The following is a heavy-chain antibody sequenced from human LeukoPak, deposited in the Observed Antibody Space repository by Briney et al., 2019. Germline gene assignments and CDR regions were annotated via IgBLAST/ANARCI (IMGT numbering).Heavy chain of an antibody. J-gene: IGHJ4*02. D-gene: IGHD3-22*01. CDR3: AKELYDSSGYYSFDY. CDR1: EFTFSSYG. V-gene: IGHV3-23*01. Sequence: GGSLRLSCAASEFTFSSYGMSWVRQAPGKGLEWVSAISGSGGTTYYADSVKGRFTISRDNSKNTLYLQMNSLRAEDTAVYYCAKELYDSSGYYSFDYWGQGTLVTVSS. CDR2: ISGSGGTT.